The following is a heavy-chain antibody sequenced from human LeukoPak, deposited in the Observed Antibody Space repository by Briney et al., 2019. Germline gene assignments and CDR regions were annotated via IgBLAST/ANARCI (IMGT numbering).Heavy chain of an antibody. CDR2: IYASGGT. J-gene: IGHJ4*02. CDR3: ARRGET. V-gene: IGHV4-61*02. D-gene: IGHD2-21*01. Sequence: SETLSLTCTVSGASISSGDYYWNWIRQPAGKGLEWIGRIYASGGTNYNPSLKSRVTISVDTSKNQFSLRLTSVTAADMAMYYCARRGETWGPGTLVTVSS. CDR1: GASISSGDYY.